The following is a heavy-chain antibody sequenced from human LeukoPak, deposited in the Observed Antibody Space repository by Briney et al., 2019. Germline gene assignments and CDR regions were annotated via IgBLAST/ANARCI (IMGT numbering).Heavy chain of an antibody. J-gene: IGHJ6*02. V-gene: IGHV3-21*04. CDR3: AKDQGSGSPNYYYYYGMDV. D-gene: IGHD3-10*01. Sequence: GGSLRLSCAASGFTFSSYSMNWVRQAPGKGLEWVSSISSSSSYIYYADSVKGRFTISRDNAKNSLYLQMNSLRAEDTALYYCAKDQGSGSPNYYYYYGMDVWGQGTTVTVSS. CDR1: GFTFSSYS. CDR2: ISSSSSYI.